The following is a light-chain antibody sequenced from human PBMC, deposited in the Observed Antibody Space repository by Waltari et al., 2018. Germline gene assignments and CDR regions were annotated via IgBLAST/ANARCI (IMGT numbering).Light chain of an antibody. Sequence: EIVLTQSPGTLSLSPGERATFSCRTSQSISSSYLAWYQQRPGQAPRLLIYGTSYRATGIPDRFSGSGSGTDFTLTITRLEPEDFAVYYCQQYVSSQLTFGGGTKVEIK. J-gene: IGKJ4*01. CDR2: GTS. V-gene: IGKV3-20*01. CDR1: QSISSSY. CDR3: QQYVSSQLT.